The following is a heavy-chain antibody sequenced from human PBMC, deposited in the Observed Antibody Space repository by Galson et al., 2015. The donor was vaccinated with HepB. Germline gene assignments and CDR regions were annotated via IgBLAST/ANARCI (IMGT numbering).Heavy chain of an antibody. V-gene: IGHV3-73*01. CDR2: IRSKANSYAT. D-gene: IGHD2-2*01. CDR3: TRHKYCSSTRCYGRYYYYGMDV. J-gene: IGHJ6*02. CDR1: GFTFSGSA. Sequence: SLRLSCAASGFTFSGSAMHWVRQASGKGLEWVGRIRSKANSYATAYAASVKGRFTIYRDDSKNTAYLQMNSLKTEDAAVYYCTRHKYCSSTRCYGRYYYYGMDVWGQGTTVTVSS.